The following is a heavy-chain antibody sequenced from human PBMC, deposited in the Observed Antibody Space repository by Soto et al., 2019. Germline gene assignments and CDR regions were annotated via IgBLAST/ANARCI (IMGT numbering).Heavy chain of an antibody. D-gene: IGHD6-25*01. J-gene: IGHJ6*02. CDR3: ATAIISPVSATLYHYGMDV. CDR1: GGTFNNFA. Sequence: QVQLVQSGAEVKKPGSSVKVSCQASGGTFNNFAFTWVRQAPGQGLEWLGGIMPVFHTTNIAQTFQDRITVTADDFTTTVYMEMTSLRYDDTAVYYCATAIISPVSATLYHYGMDVWGQGTTVTVSS. V-gene: IGHV1-69*01. CDR2: IMPVFHTT.